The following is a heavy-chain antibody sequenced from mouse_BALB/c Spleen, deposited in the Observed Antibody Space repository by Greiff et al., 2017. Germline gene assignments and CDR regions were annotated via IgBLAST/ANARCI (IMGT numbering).Heavy chain of an antibody. Sequence: EVKVVESGGGLVKPGGSLKLSCAASGFTFSSYAMSWVRQTPEKRLEWVASISSGGSTYYPDSVKGRFTISRDNARNILYLQMSSLRSEDTAMYYCARGQGGGTYYFDYWGQGTTLTVSS. V-gene: IGHV5-6-5*01. D-gene: IGHD3-3*01. CDR1: GFTFSSYA. CDR2: ISSGGST. CDR3: ARGQGGGTYYFDY. J-gene: IGHJ2*01.